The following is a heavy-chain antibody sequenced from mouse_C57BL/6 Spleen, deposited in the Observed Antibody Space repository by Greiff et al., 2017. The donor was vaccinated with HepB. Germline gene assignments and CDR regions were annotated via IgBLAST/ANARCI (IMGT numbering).Heavy chain of an antibody. CDR3: ARGIYDGDGPSFDY. Sequence: EVQLQQSGPELVKPGDSVKISCKASGYSFTGYFMNWVMQSHGKSLEWIGRINPYNGDTFYNQKFKGKATLTVDKSSSTAHMELRSLTSEDSAVYYCARGIYDGDGPSFDYWGQGTTLTVSS. CDR2: INPYNGDT. CDR1: GYSFTGYF. V-gene: IGHV1-20*01. J-gene: IGHJ2*01. D-gene: IGHD2-12*01.